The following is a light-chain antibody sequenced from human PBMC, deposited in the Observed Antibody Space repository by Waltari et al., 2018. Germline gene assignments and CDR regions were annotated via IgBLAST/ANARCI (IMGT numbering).Light chain of an antibody. CDR1: QSLLHSNVYNY. Sequence: DIGMTQSPLSLPVTPGEPASISCRSSQSLLHSNVYNYVDWYLQKPGQSPQLLIYLVSDRAFGVPERFSGSGSGTDFTLELSRVEAEDFGGHCCMQSLQALRTIGQWNKAEIE. CDR3: MQSLQALRT. CDR2: LVS. J-gene: IGKJ1*01. V-gene: IGKV2-28*01.